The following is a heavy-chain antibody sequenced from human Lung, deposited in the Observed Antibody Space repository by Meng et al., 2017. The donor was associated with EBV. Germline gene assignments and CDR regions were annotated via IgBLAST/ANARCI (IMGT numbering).Heavy chain of an antibody. CDR2: INHSGST. J-gene: IGHJ4*02. Sequence: VRLRQGGAGLLKPSETLSLTCAVYGGSFSGYYWSWIRQPPGKGLEWIGEINHSGSTNYNPSLKSRVTISVDTSKNQFSLKLSSVTAADTAVYYCARGRIIGDSSGYSDYWGQGTLVTVSS. CDR3: ARGRIIGDSSGYSDY. D-gene: IGHD3-22*01. V-gene: IGHV4-34*01. CDR1: GGSFSGYY.